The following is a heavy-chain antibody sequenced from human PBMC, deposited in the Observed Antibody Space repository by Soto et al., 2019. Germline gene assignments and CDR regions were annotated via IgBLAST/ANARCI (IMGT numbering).Heavy chain of an antibody. D-gene: IGHD4-4*01. CDR1: GFTFSSYA. CDR3: ARPLWRDDYNWGYFDL. CDR2: ISYDGSNK. J-gene: IGHJ2*01. Sequence: QVQLVESGGGVVQPGRSLRLSCAASGFTFSSYAMHWVRQAPGKGLEWVAVISYDGSNKYYTDSVKGRFTISRDNSKNTLYLQMNSLRAEDTAVYYCARPLWRDDYNWGYFDLWGRGTPVTVSS. V-gene: IGHV3-30-3*01.